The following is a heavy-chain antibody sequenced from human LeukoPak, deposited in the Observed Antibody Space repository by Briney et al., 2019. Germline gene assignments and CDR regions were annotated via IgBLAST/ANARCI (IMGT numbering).Heavy chain of an antibody. V-gene: IGHV3-30*18. CDR1: RFTFSSDG. CDR2: ISYDGRNK. D-gene: IGHD4-17*01. CDR3: AKDMVWSYGDYVFDY. Sequence: PGRSLRLSCAASRFTFSSDGMHWVRQAPGKGLEWVAVISYDGRNKYYAGSVKGRFTISRDNSKNTLYLQMNSLRAEDTAVYYCAKDMVWSYGDYVFDYWGQGTLVTVSS. J-gene: IGHJ4*02.